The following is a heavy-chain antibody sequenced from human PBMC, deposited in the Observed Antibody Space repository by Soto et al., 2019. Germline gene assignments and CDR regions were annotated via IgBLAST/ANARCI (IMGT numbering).Heavy chain of an antibody. CDR2: IGGGGDAT. V-gene: IGHV3-23*01. J-gene: IGHJ5*01. CDR1: GSTFRNYA. CDR3: ARDPRLELRGVDS. Sequence: GSLRLSCAASGSTFRNYAMMWVRQAPGKGLEWVSTIGGGGDATYYADPVKGRFTISRDNSNNTLYLQMNSLRAEDTAIYYCARDPRLELRGVDSWGQGTLVTVSS. D-gene: IGHD1-7*01.